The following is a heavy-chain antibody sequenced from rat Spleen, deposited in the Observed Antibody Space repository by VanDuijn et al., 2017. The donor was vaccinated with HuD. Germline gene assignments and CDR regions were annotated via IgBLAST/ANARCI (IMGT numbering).Heavy chain of an antibody. Sequence: EVRLQESGPGLVKPSQSLSLTCSVTDYSITSSYGWSLIRRFPGNKLEWMGYINGAGITNFNPSLKSRISITRETSNNQFFLLLTSVTTEDTATYYWARGLRRIYWYVDFWGPGTMVTVSA. D-gene: IGHD1-11*01. CDR3: ARGLRRIYWYVDF. CDR2: INGAGIT. CDR1: DYSITSSYG. V-gene: IGHV3-3*01. J-gene: IGHJ1*01.